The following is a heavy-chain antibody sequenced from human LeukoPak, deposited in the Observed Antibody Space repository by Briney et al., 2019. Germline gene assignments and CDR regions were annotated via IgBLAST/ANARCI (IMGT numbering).Heavy chain of an antibody. J-gene: IGHJ4*02. CDR2: ISGDSRYI. Sequence: PGGSLRLSCAASGFSISDYYMGWIRQAPGKGLEWVSYISGDSRYISYADSVKGRFTISRDNAKNSLYLQMNSLRAEDTAVYYCATGSQIREADSWGQGTLVTVSS. CDR1: GFSISDYY. V-gene: IGHV3-11*01. CDR3: ATGSQIREADS. D-gene: IGHD3-10*01.